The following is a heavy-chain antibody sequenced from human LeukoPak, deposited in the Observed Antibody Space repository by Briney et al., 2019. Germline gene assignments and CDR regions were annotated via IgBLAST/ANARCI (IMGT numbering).Heavy chain of an antibody. Sequence: SETLSLTCAVSGYSISSGYYWGWIRQPPGKGLEWIGSIHHSGSTYYNPSLKSRVTISVDMSKNQFSLKLSSVTAADTAVYFCTGEKAGTIVDYWGQGTLVTVSS. J-gene: IGHJ4*02. CDR3: TGEKAGTIVDY. V-gene: IGHV4-38-2*02. D-gene: IGHD2-15*01. CDR1: GYSISSGYY. CDR2: IHHSGST.